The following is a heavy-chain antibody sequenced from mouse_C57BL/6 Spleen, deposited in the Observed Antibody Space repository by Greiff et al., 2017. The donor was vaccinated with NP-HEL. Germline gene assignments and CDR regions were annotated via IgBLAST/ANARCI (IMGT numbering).Heavy chain of an antibody. J-gene: IGHJ4*01. V-gene: IGHV3-1*01. D-gene: IGHD1-3*01. CDR1: GYSITSGYD. CDR3: ARARKEGFMDY. CDR2: ISYSGST. Sequence: ESGPGMVKPSQSLSLTCTVTGYSITSGYDWHWIRHFPGNKLEWMGYISYSGSTNYNPSLKSRISITHDTSKNHFFLKLNSVTTEDTATYYCARARKEGFMDYWGQGTSVTVSS.